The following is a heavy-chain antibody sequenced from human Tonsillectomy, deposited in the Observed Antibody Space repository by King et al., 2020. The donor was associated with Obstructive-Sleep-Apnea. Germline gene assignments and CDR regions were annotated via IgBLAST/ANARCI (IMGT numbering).Heavy chain of an antibody. D-gene: IGHD4-17*01. V-gene: IGHV4-34*01. Sequence: VQLQQWGAGLLKPSETLSLTCAVYGGSFSDYYWSWIRQPPGKGLEWIGEIKHSGGTNYNPSLKSRVTISVDTSKNHFSLRLSSVTAADTAVYYCASLMVTTGDYWGQGTLVTVSS. CDR1: GGSFSDYY. CDR2: IKHSGGT. CDR3: ASLMVTTGDY. J-gene: IGHJ4*02.